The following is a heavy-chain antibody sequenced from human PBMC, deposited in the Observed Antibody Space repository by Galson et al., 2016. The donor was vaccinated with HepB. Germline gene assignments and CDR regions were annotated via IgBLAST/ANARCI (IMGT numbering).Heavy chain of an antibody. CDR1: GFTFRYYA. Sequence: SLRLSCASSGFTFRYYAMTWVRRAPGKGLEWVLDISGAGGTTHYADSVKGRFTISRDNSRDTLYLQMDRLRAADTAVYYCAKERGWYGGPNYGSWGQGTLVTVSS. V-gene: IGHV3-23*01. CDR3: AKERGWYGGPNYGS. D-gene: IGHD2-15*01. CDR2: ISGAGGTT. J-gene: IGHJ5*02.